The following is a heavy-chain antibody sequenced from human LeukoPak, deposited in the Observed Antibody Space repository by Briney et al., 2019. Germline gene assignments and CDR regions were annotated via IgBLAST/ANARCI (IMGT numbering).Heavy chain of an antibody. Sequence: GGSLRLSCAASGFTFSIYTMNWVRQAPGKGLEWVSSISSSNSYIYYADSVKGRFTISRDNAKNSVFLQMNSLRAEDTAVYYCAAVIDYWGQGTLVTVSS. V-gene: IGHV3-21*01. CDR1: GFTFSIYT. J-gene: IGHJ4*02. CDR2: ISSSNSYI. CDR3: AAVIDY.